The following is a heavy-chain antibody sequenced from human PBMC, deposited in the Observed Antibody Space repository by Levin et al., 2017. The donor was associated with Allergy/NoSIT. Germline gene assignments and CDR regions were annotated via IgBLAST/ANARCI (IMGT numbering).Heavy chain of an antibody. Sequence: KTSETLSLTCTVSGGSISSGVFYWNWIRQHPGEGLEWIGHYSGSTYYNPSLKSRVTISVDTSKNQLSLKLNSVTAADTAVYYCATSRWYNGYFDFWGRGTLVTVSS. V-gene: IGHV4-31*03. CDR2: YSGST. CDR3: ATSRWYNGYFDF. CDR1: GGSISSGVFY. D-gene: IGHD6-13*01. J-gene: IGHJ2*01.